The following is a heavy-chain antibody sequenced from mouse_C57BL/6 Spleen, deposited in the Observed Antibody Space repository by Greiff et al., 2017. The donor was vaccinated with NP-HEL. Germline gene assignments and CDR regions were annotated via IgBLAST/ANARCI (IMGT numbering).Heavy chain of an antibody. Sequence: EVQLQQSGPELVKPGDSVKISCKASGYSFTGYFMNWVMQSHGKSLEWIGCINPYNGDTFYNQKFKGKATLTVDKSSSTAHMELRSLTSEDSAVYYCARGGLPHYYALDYWGQGTSVTVSS. D-gene: IGHD2-4*01. J-gene: IGHJ4*01. CDR1: GYSFTGYF. V-gene: IGHV1-20*01. CDR2: INPYNGDT. CDR3: ARGGLPHYYALDY.